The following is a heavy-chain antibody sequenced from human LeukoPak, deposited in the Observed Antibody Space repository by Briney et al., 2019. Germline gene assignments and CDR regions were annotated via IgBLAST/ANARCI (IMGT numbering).Heavy chain of an antibody. V-gene: IGHV1-2*02. CDR3: ARVGGYYYYGMDV. J-gene: IGHJ6*02. CDR1: GYTFTGYY. Sequence: ASVKVSCKASGYTFTGYYMHWVRQAPGQGLEWMGWINPNSGGTNYAQKFQGRVTMTRDTSISTAYMELSRLRSDDAAVYYCARVGGYYYYGMDVWGQGTTVTVSS. CDR2: INPNSGGT.